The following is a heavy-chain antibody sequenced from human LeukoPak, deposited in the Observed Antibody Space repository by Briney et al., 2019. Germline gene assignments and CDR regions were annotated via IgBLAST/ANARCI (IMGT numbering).Heavy chain of an antibody. D-gene: IGHD3-3*01. CDR3: AKSLLRPGY. CDR1: GFTFSSYA. CDR2: INGSGGST. V-gene: IGHV3-23*01. Sequence: GGSLRLSCAASGFTFSSYAMSWVRQAPGKGLEWVSDINGSGGSTYYADSVKGRFTISRDNSKNTLYLLMNSLRAEDTAVYYCAKSLLRPGYRGQGTLVTVSS. J-gene: IGHJ4*02.